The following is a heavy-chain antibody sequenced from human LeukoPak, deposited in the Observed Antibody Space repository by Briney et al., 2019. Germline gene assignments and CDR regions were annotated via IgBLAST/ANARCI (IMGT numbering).Heavy chain of an antibody. CDR2: ISGSGGST. CDR1: GFTFSSHA. V-gene: IGHV3-23*01. D-gene: IGHD6-19*01. J-gene: IGHJ3*02. CDR3: AKPPLGSGWYKGYALDI. Sequence: GGSLRLSCAASGFTFSSHAMSWVRQAPGKGLEWVSVISGSGGSTYYADSVKDRFTISRDNSKNTLYLQLNSLRAEDTAVYYCAKPPLGSGWYKGYALDIWGQGTMVTVSS.